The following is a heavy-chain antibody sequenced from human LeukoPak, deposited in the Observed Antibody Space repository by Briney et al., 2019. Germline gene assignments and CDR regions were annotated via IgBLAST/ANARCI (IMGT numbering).Heavy chain of an antibody. D-gene: IGHD4-17*01. CDR3: ARHDYGLHPTSFY. J-gene: IGHJ4*02. V-gene: IGHV3-53*01. CDR1: GFTVSSNY. CDR2: IYSGGST. Sequence: GGSLRLSCAASGFTVSSNYMSWVRQAPGKGLEWVSVIYSGGSTYYADSVKGRFTISRDNSKNTLYLQMNSLRAEDTAVYYCARHDYGLHPTSFYWGQGTLVTVSS.